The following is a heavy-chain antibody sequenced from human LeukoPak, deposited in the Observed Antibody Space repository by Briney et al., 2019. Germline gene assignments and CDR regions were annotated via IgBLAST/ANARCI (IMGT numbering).Heavy chain of an antibody. CDR2: ISGSGGST. J-gene: IGHJ6*03. V-gene: IGHV3-23*01. CDR1: GFTFSSYA. D-gene: IGHD3-10*01. CDR3: AKDNGSGSLYYYYMDV. Sequence: GGSLRLSCAASGFTFSSYAMSWVRQAPGKGLEWVSAISGSGGSTYYADSVKGRFTISRDNSKNTLYLQMNSLRAEDTAVYYCAKDNGSGSLYYYYMDVWGKGTTVTISS.